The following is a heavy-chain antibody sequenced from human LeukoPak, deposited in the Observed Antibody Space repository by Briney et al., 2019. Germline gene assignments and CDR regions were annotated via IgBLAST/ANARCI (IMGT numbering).Heavy chain of an antibody. D-gene: IGHD5-18*01. CDR2: ISAYNGNT. CDR3: ARSGGYSYGHYYYYYGMDV. Sequence: GASVKVSCTASGGTFSSYAISWVRQAPGQGLEWMGWISAYNGNTNHAQKLQGRVTMTTDTSTSTAYMELRSLRSDDTAVYYCARSGGYSYGHYYYYYGMDVWGQGTTVTVSS. J-gene: IGHJ6*02. CDR1: GGTFSSYA. V-gene: IGHV1-18*01.